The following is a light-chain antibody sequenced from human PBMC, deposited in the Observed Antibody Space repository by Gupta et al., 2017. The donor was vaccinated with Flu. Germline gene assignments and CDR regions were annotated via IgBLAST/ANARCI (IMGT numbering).Light chain of an antibody. CDR3: QQYNSYRWT. V-gene: IGKV1-5*03. J-gene: IGKJ1*01. CDR1: QSISNW. Sequence: PSTPSASVGDRVTITCRASQSISNWLAWYQQKPGKAPKLLIYKASSLESGVPSRFSGSGSGTEFTLTISSLQPDDFATYYCQQYNSYRWTFGQGTKVEIK. CDR2: KAS.